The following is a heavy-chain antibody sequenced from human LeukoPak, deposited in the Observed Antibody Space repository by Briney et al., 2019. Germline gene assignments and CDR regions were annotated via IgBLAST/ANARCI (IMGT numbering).Heavy chain of an antibody. CDR2: IYYSGST. J-gene: IGHJ4*02. CDR1: GGSISSSSYY. CDR3: ARDQSGYSYGFYDY. D-gene: IGHD5-18*01. V-gene: IGHV4-61*01. Sequence: PSETLSLTCTVSGGSISSSSYYWGWIRQPPGKGLEWIGYIYYSGSTNYNPSLKSRVTISVDTSKNQFSLKLSSVTAADTAVYYCARDQSGYSYGFYDYWGQGTLVTVSS.